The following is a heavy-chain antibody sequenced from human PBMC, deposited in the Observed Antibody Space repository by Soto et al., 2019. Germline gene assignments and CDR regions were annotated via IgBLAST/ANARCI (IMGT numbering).Heavy chain of an antibody. CDR2: IYYSGST. D-gene: IGHD3-16*01. V-gene: IGHV4-31*03. J-gene: IGHJ5*02. CDR1: GGSISSGGYY. CDR3: ARVQVRSHRSDP. Sequence: PSETLSLTCTVSGGSISSGGYYWSWIRQHPGKGLEWIGYIYYSGSTYYNPSLKSRVTISVDTSKNQFSLKLSSVTAADTAVYYCARVQVRSHRSDPWGQGTLVTVSS.